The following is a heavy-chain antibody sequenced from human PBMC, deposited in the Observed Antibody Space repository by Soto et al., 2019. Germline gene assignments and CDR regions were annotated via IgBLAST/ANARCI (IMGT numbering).Heavy chain of an antibody. CDR1: GFTFSSFG. V-gene: IGHV3-30*18. J-gene: IGHJ4*02. CDR3: AKNHAVVAAKPYLDY. D-gene: IGHD2-15*01. Sequence: QVQLVESGGGVVQSGRSLRLSCVASGFTFSSFGMHWVRQAPGKGLEWVAVISYDGGNEYYADSVRGRFTISRDNSKNTLYLQMNSLRAEDTAAYYCAKNHAVVAAKPYLDYWGQGTLVTVSS. CDR2: ISYDGGNE.